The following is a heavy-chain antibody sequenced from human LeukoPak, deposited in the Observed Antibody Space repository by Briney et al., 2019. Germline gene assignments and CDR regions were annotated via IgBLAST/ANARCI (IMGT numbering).Heavy chain of an antibody. CDR2: ISYDGSNN. D-gene: IGHD3-9*01. V-gene: IGHV3-30*03. Sequence: GGSLRLSCAASGFTFSSYGMHWVRQAPGKGLEWVAVISYDGSNNYSADSVKGRFTISRDNAESSVYLQMNSLRVDDTGLYYCMRDIDDVLTGDDAFDVWGQGTVVTVSS. CDR1: GFTFSSYG. J-gene: IGHJ3*01. CDR3: MRDIDDVLTGDDAFDV.